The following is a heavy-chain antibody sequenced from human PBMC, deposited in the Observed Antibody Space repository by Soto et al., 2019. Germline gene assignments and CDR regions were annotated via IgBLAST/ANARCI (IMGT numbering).Heavy chain of an antibody. CDR1: GFSLSTSGVG. V-gene: IGHV2-5*02. CDR2: IYWDDDK. Sequence: SGPTLVNPTQTLTLTCTFSGFSLSTSGVGVCWIRQPPGKALEWLALIYWDDDKRYSPSLKSRRTITKDTSKNQVVLTMTNMDPVDTASYYCAHIEVAATSGWFDPWGQGTLVTVAS. CDR3: AHIEVAATSGWFDP. J-gene: IGHJ5*02. D-gene: IGHD2-15*01.